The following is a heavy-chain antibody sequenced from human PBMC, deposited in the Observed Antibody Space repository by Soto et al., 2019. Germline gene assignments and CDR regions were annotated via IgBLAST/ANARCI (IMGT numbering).Heavy chain of an antibody. J-gene: IGHJ4*02. D-gene: IGHD5-12*01. CDR1: GGSFSGYY. V-gene: IGHV4-34*01. CDR2: INHSGST. Sequence: PSETLSLTCAVYGGSFSGYYWSWIRQPPGKGLEWIGEINHSGSTNYNPSLKSRVTISVDTSKNQFSLKLSSVTAADTAVYYCARGGKRWLQWRYSDYWGQGTLVTVSS. CDR3: ARGGKRWLQWRYSDY.